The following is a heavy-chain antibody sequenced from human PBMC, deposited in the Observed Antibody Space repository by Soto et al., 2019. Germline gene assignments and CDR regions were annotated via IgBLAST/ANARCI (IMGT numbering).Heavy chain of an antibody. Sequence: HPGGSLRLSCAASGFTLSSYGMHWVRQAPGKGLEWVAVISYDGSNKYYADSVKGRFTISRDNSKNTLSLQMNSLRAEDTAVYYCAKYHETLYYYYGMDVWGQGTTVTVSS. CDR3: AKYHETLYYYYGMDV. D-gene: IGHD2-2*01. CDR2: ISYDGSNK. J-gene: IGHJ6*02. CDR1: GFTLSSYG. V-gene: IGHV3-30*18.